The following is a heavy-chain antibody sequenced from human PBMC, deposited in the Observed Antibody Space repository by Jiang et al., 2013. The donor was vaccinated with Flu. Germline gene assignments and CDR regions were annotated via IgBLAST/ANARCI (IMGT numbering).Heavy chain of an antibody. CDR1: GDSVSSNSAA. V-gene: IGHV6-1*01. CDR2: TYYRSKWYN. Sequence: QTLSLTCAISGDSVSSNSAAWNWIRQSPSRGLEWLGRTYYRSKWYNDYAVSVKSRITIKADTSENQFSLHLTSVTPEDTAVYYCARDGSSSWFFDYWGQGTLVTVSS. CDR3: ARDGSSSWFFDY. J-gene: IGHJ4*02. D-gene: IGHD6-13*01.